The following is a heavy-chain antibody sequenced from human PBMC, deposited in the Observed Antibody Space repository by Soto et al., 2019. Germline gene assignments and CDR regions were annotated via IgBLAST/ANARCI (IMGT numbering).Heavy chain of an antibody. Sequence: ASVKVSCKASGYTFTSYDINWVRQATGRGLEWMGWMNPNSGNTGYAQKFQGRVTMTRNTSISTAYMELSSLRSEDTAVYYCARGLLYEDSPYFDYWGQGTLVTVSS. CDR3: ARGLLYEDSPYFDY. V-gene: IGHV1-8*01. CDR1: GYTFTSYD. CDR2: MNPNSGNT. J-gene: IGHJ4*02. D-gene: IGHD3-16*01.